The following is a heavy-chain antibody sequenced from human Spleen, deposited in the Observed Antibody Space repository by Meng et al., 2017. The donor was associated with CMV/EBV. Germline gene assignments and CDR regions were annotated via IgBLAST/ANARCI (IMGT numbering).Heavy chain of an antibody. CDR1: GYSFAIYW. V-gene: IGHV5-51*01. CDR3: ARFMAQGFDP. J-gene: IGHJ5*02. CDR2: MFPADSDT. Sequence: LKIACRGSGYSFAIYWIGWVRQMPGKGLEWMGSMFPADSDTTYSPSFEGQVTISADKSITTVYLQWSSLKTSDTAIYYCARFMAQGFDPWGQGTLVTVS. D-gene: IGHD3-10*01.